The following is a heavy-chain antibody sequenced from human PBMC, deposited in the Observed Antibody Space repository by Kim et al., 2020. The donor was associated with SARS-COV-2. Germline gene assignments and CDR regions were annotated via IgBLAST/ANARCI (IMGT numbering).Heavy chain of an antibody. J-gene: IGHJ1*01. Sequence: SETLSLTCAVSGGSISSSNWWSWVRQPPGKWLEWIGEIYHSGSTNYNPSLKSRVTISVDKSKNQFSLKLSSVTAADTAVYYCARVVGSSSWYRLRHAEYFQHWGQGTLVTVSS. D-gene: IGHD6-13*01. CDR1: GGSISSSNW. CDR3: ARVVGSSSWYRLRHAEYFQH. V-gene: IGHV4-4*02. CDR2: IYHSGST.